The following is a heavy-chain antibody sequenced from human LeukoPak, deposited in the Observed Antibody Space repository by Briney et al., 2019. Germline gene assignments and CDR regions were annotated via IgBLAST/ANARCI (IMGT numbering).Heavy chain of an antibody. Sequence: SETLSLTCTVSGGSISSGSYYWSWIRQPAGKGLEWIGRIYTSGSTNYNPSLKSRVTISVDTSKNQFSLKLSSVTAADTAVYYCASGGGETYYFDYWGQGTLVTVSS. V-gene: IGHV4-61*02. CDR3: ASGGGETYYFDY. CDR2: IYTSGST. CDR1: GGSISSGSYY. D-gene: IGHD2-15*01. J-gene: IGHJ4*02.